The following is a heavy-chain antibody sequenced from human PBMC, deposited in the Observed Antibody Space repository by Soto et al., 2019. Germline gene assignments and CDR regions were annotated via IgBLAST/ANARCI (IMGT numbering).Heavy chain of an antibody. CDR2: IYPDDSDT. Sequence: ESLKISCKDAGCNFPTFWIGWVRQMPGNGLEWMGTIYPDDSDTRYSPSFQGQVTISADKSIQTAYLQWGSLKASDSATYYCAHKGYGDYPIDYWGQGTLVTVSS. CDR3: AHKGYGDYPIDY. D-gene: IGHD4-17*01. CDR1: GCNFPTFW. J-gene: IGHJ4*02. V-gene: IGHV5-51*01.